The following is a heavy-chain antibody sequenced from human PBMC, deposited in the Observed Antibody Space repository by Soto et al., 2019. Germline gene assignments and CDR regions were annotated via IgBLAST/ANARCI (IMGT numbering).Heavy chain of an antibody. D-gene: IGHD3-22*01. J-gene: IGHJ5*02. Sequence: LSLTCTVSGGSISSGGYYWSWIRQHPGKGLEWIGYIYYSGSTYYNPSLKGRVTISADTSKNQFSLKLSSVTAADTAVYYCAREGGPYYYDSSGYYPNSWFDPWGQGTLVTVSS. V-gene: IGHV4-31*03. CDR3: AREGGPYYYDSSGYYPNSWFDP. CDR1: GGSISSGGYY. CDR2: IYYSGST.